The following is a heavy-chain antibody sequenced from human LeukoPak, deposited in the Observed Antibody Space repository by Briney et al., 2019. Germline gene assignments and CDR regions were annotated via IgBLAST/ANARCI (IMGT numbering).Heavy chain of an antibody. CDR3: AREVYSSGWSSFDY. CDR2: INSDGSST. D-gene: IGHD6-19*01. J-gene: IGHJ4*02. Sequence: PGGSLRLSCAASGSTFSSYWMHWVRQAPGKGLVWVSRINSDGSSTIHADSVKGRFTISRDNAKDTLYLQMNSLRAEDTAVYYCAREVYSSGWSSFDYWGQGTLVTVSS. CDR1: GSTFSSYW. V-gene: IGHV3-74*01.